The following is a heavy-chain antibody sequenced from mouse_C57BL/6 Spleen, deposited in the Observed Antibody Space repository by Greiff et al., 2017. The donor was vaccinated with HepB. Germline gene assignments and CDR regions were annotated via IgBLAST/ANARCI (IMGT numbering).Heavy chain of an antibody. J-gene: IGHJ4*01. CDR3: TSYYDNYDYAMDY. V-gene: IGHV14-4*01. CDR1: GFNIKDDY. Sequence: VQLKESGAELVRPGASVKLSCTASGFNIKDDYMHWVKQRPEQGLEWIGWIDPENGDTEYASKFQGKATITADTSSNTAYLQLSSLTSEDTAVYYCTSYYDNYDYAMDYWGQGTSVTVSS. CDR2: IDPENGDT. D-gene: IGHD2-10*01.